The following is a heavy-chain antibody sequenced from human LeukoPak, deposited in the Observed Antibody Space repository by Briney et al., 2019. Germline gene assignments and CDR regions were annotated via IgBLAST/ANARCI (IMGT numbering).Heavy chain of an antibody. CDR2: IIPIFGTA. J-gene: IGHJ5*02. Sequence: SVKVSCKASGGTFSSYAISWVRQAPGQGLEWMGGIIPIFGTANYAQKFQGRVTITADESTSTAYMELSSLRSEDTAVYYCARAPRLERRSPYNWFDPWGQGTLVTVSS. CDR3: ARAPRLERRSPYNWFDP. CDR1: GGTFSSYA. D-gene: IGHD1-1*01. V-gene: IGHV1-69*01.